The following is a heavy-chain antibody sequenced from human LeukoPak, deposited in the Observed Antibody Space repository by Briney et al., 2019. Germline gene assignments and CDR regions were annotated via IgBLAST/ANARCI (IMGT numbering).Heavy chain of an antibody. CDR1: GGSISSYY. Sequence: SETLSLTCTVSGGSISSYYWSWIRQPPGKGLEGIGYMYYSGRTNYKPSPKSRATISVDTSKNQFSLKLSSVTAADTAVYYCASLYSGSYDTGSFDYFNYWGQGTLVTVSS. J-gene: IGHJ4*02. V-gene: IGHV4-59*01. D-gene: IGHD1-26*01. CDR2: MYYSGRT. CDR3: ASLYSGSYDTGSFDYFNY.